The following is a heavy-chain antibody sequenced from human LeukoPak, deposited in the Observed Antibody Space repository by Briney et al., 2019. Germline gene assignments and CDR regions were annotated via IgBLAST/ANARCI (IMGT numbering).Heavy chain of an antibody. CDR3: ARANILGATSPFDY. CDR1: GYNFISYW. D-gene: IGHD1-26*01. CDR2: IYPGDSDT. Sequence: GESLKISCKGSGYNFISYWIGWVRQMPGKGLEWMGGIYPGDSDTRYSPSFQGQVTISADKSISTAYLQWSSLKASDTAMHYCARANILGATSPFDYWGQGTLVTVSS. V-gene: IGHV5-51*01. J-gene: IGHJ4*02.